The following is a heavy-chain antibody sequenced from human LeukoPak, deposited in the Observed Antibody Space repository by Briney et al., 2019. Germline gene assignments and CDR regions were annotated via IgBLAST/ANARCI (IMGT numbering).Heavy chain of an antibody. Sequence: SETLSLTCTVSGDSISSYYWTWIRQPPGKGLEWIGYAYYSGSTNYNPSLKSRVTISVDTSKNQFSLKLSSVTAADTAVYYCARWRFLEWSDAFDIWGQGTMVTVSS. CDR2: AYYSGST. CDR3: ARWRFLEWSDAFDI. J-gene: IGHJ3*02. CDR1: GDSISSYY. D-gene: IGHD3-3*01. V-gene: IGHV4-59*01.